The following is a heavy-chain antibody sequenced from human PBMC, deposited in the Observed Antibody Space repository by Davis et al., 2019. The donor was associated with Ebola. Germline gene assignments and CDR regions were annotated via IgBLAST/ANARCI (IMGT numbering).Heavy chain of an antibody. D-gene: IGHD2-21*02. CDR2: ISGDGGRT. V-gene: IGHV3-43*02. CDR1: GLTLYDYA. Sequence: AGPLTLPCAPSGLTLYDYAMLWVRQAPGRGLESVSFISGDGGRTYYADSVKGRFTISRDNRKKSLYLQMNTLRTEDTALYYCGKADCGSDCRVVDYWGQGTLVTVSS. J-gene: IGHJ4*02. CDR3: GKADCGSDCRVVDY.